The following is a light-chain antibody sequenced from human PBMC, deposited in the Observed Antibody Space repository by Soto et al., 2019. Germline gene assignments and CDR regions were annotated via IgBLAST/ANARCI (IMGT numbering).Light chain of an antibody. CDR3: ISYISRSLYV. CDR1: SSDVAGYNY. CDR2: DVT. Sequence: QSALTQPASVSGSPGQSITISCTGTSSDVAGYNYVSWYQQHPGKAPKLMIYDVTTRPSGVSTRFSGSKSGNTASLTISGLQAEDEADYYCISYISRSLYVFGSGTKLTVL. V-gene: IGLV2-14*01. J-gene: IGLJ1*01.